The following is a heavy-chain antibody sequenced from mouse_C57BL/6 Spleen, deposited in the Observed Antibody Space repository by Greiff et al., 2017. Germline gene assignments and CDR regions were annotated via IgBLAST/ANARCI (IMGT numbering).Heavy chain of an antibody. D-gene: IGHD2-3*01. Sequence: VQLQQPGAELVKPGASVKVSCKASGYTFTSYWMHWVKQRPGQGLEWIGRIHPSDSDTNYNQKFKGKATLTVDKSSSTAYMQLSSLTSEDSAVXYCAIRGFYDGYYEDAMDYWGQGTSVTVSS. CDR1: GYTFTSYW. V-gene: IGHV1-74*01. CDR3: AIRGFYDGYYEDAMDY. J-gene: IGHJ4*01. CDR2: IHPSDSDT.